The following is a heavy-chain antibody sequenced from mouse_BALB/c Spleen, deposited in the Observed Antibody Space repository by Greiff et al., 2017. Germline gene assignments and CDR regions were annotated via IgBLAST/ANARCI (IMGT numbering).Heavy chain of an antibody. D-gene: IGHD2-2*01. CDR1: GFSLTSYG. Sequence: QVQLKQSGPGLVAPSQSLSITCTVSGFSLTSYGVHWVRQPPGKGLEWLGVIWAGGSTNYNSALMSRLSISKDNSKSQVFLKMNSLQTDDTAMYYCARDGGLRRGVAYWGQGTLVTVSA. J-gene: IGHJ3*01. V-gene: IGHV2-9*02. CDR2: IWAGGST. CDR3: ARDGGLRRGVAY.